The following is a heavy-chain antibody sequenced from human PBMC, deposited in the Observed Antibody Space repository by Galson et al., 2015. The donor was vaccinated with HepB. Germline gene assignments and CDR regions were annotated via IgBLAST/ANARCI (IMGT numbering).Heavy chain of an antibody. CDR3: ARDNKGFLELQPYYYAMDV. CDR2: ISSSSSYT. Sequence: LRLSCAASGFIFSSYSMKWVRQAPGKGLEWVSLISSSSSYTYYADSVKGRFTISRDNAKNSLYLQMHSLRAEDTALYYCARDNKGFLELQPYYYAMDVWGQGTTVTVSS. D-gene: IGHD3-3*01. CDR1: GFIFSSYS. V-gene: IGHV3-21*01. J-gene: IGHJ6*02.